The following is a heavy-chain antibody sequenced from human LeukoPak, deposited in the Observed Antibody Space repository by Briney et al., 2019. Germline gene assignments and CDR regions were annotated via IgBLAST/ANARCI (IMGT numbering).Heavy chain of an antibody. J-gene: IGHJ4*02. D-gene: IGHD5-18*01. CDR1: GFTVSSNY. CDR2: IYSGGST. CDR3: ARAPGYSYGYDY. V-gene: IGHV3-66*01. Sequence: PGGPLRLSCAASGFTVSSNYMSWVRQAPGKGLEWVSVIYSGGSTYYADSVKGRFTISRDNSKNTLYLQMNSLRAEDTAVYYCARAPGYSYGYDYWGQGTLVTVSS.